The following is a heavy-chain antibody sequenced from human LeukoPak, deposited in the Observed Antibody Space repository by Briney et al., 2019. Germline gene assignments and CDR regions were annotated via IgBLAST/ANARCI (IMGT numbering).Heavy chain of an antibody. CDR3: ARIRGESGSWYDSNGYHSRGAFII. V-gene: IGHV4-59*01. D-gene: IGHD3-22*01. CDR1: GGSISSYY. J-gene: IGHJ3*02. CDR2: IYYSGST. Sequence: SETLSLTCTVSGGSISSYYWSWIRQPPGKGPEWIGYIYYSGSTNNNPSLKSRVTISIDTSKNQFSLNLTSVTAADTAMYYCARIRGESGSWYDSNGYHSRGAFIIWGQGTMVTVSS.